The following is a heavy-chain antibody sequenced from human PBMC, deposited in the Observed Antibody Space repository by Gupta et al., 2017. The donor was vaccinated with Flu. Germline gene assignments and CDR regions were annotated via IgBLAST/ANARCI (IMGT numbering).Heavy chain of an antibody. V-gene: IGHV1-2*06. CDR3: ARVQYCSTTSCYEPFDS. D-gene: IGHD2-2*01. J-gene: IGHJ4*02. CDR2: NNPNSGGT. Sequence: VRQAPGQGLEWMGRNNPNSGGTKYAQKFQGRVTMTSDTSINTAYMELSTLRSDDTAVYYCARVQYCSTTSCYEPFDSWGRGTQVSVSS.